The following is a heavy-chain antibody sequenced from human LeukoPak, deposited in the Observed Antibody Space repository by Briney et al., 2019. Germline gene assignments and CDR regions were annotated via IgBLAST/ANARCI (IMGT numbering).Heavy chain of an antibody. CDR1: GDSINNYY. J-gene: IGHJ6*02. D-gene: IGHD4-17*01. Sequence: PSETLSLTCTVSGDSINNYYWRWIRQPPGKGLEWIGYIFYSGGTKYNPSLKSRVAISIAMSKNQFSLNLNSVTAADTAVYYCARGGYGDYKLHYYHYGMDVWGQGTTVTVSS. CDR2: IFYSGGT. CDR3: ARGGYGDYKLHYYHYGMDV. V-gene: IGHV4-59*01.